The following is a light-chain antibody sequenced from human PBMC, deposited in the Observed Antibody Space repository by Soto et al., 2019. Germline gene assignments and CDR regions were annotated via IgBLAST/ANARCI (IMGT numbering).Light chain of an antibody. J-gene: IGKJ4*01. CDR2: DAS. Sequence: EFVLTQSPGTLSLSPGERATLSCRASQTVRNNYLAWYQQKPGQAPRLLIYDASSRATGIPDRFSGGGSGTDFTITISRLEPEDFAVYYCQQFSSYPLTFXGGTKVDIK. CDR3: QQFSSYPLT. V-gene: IGKV3-20*01. CDR1: QTVRNNY.